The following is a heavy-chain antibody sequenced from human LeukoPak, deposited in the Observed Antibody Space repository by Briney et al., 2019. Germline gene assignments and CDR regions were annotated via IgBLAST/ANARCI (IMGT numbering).Heavy chain of an antibody. Sequence: SETLSLTCTVSGGSISSGGYYWNWIRQQPGEGLEWIGYAHYSRSNSYNPSLRSRVTISVDTSKNQFSLRLSSVTAADTALYYCARDTYCSGGSCYEGAFDYWGRGTLVTVSS. CDR1: GGSISSGGYY. V-gene: IGHV4-31*03. CDR3: ARDTYCSGGSCYEGAFDY. D-gene: IGHD2-15*01. CDR2: AHYSRSN. J-gene: IGHJ4*02.